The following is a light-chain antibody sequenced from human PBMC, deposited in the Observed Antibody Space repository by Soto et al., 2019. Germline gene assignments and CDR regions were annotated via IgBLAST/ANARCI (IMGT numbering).Light chain of an antibody. CDR2: DVT. CDR1: SSDVGDNNS. V-gene: IGLV2-14*03. J-gene: IGLJ1*01. Sequence: QSVLTQPASVSGSPGQSITISCSGTSSDVGDNNSVSWYQQHPGKAPKLIIYDVTNRLSGVSNRFSGSKSGNTASLTISGLQAEDEADYYCNSYASSNSLFVFGTGTKLTVL. CDR3: NSYASSNSLFV.